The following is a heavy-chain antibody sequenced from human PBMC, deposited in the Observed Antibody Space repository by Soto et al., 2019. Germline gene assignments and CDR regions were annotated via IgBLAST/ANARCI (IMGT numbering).Heavy chain of an antibody. V-gene: IGHV3-21*01. Sequence: PGGTLKLSCAASGFTFSSYSMNWVRPASGQGLEWVSSISSSSSYIYYADSVKGRFTISRDNAKNSLYLQMDSLRAEDTAVYYCARDPLANYYDSSGYYYAFDYWGQGTLVTVSS. D-gene: IGHD3-22*01. CDR3: ARDPLANYYDSSGYYYAFDY. CDR1: GFTFSSYS. J-gene: IGHJ4*02. CDR2: ISSSSSYI.